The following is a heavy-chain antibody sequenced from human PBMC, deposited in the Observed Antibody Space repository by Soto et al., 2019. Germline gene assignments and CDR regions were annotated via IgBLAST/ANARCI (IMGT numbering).Heavy chain of an antibody. CDR1: GGSISRGGYY. Sequence: SETLSLTCTVSGGSISRGGYYWSWIRQHPGKGLEWIGYIYYSGSTYYNPSLKSRVTISVDTSKNQFSLKLSSVTAADTAVYYCARGQRGYRRNRFDYCSQGTLGTV. CDR2: IYYSGST. CDR3: ARGQRGYRRNRFDY. V-gene: IGHV4-31*03. J-gene: IGHJ4*02. D-gene: IGHD5-12*01.